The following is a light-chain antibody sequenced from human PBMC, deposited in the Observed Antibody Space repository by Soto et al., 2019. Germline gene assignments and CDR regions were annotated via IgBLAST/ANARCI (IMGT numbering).Light chain of an antibody. CDR3: QQYNSYPWT. CDR1: QSINSW. V-gene: IGKV1-5*03. J-gene: IGKJ1*01. CDR2: KAS. Sequence: DIQMTQSPSTLSASVGDRVTITCRASQSINSWLAWYQQKPGKAPKLLIYKASSLESGVPSRFSGSGSGTEFTLTISSLQPDYSATYYCQQYNSYPWTFGQGTKVEI.